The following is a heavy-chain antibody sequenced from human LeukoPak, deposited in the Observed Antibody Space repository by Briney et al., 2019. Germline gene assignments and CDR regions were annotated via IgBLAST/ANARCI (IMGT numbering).Heavy chain of an antibody. CDR3: ARDLDWGPDY. J-gene: IGHJ4*02. CDR1: GFTLSSYS. Sequence: HSGGSLRLSCAASGFTLSSYSTNWARQAPGEGLEWVSYISSDSSTIYYTDSVKGRFTISRDNARNSLFLQMNSLRAEDTAVYYCARDLDWGPDYWGQGTLVTVSS. V-gene: IGHV3-48*01. CDR2: ISSDSSTI. D-gene: IGHD3-9*01.